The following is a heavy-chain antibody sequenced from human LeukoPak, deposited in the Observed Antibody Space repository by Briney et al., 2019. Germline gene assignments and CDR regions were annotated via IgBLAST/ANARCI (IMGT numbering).Heavy chain of an antibody. CDR2: IYTSGST. V-gene: IGHV4-4*08. J-gene: IGHJ3*02. CDR1: GGSISIYY. CDR3: ARATDAFDI. Sequence: PSETLSLTCTVSGGSISIYYWSCIRQPPEKGLEWIGYIYTSGSTNYNPSLESRVTISVDTSKNQFSLKLSSVAAADTAVYYCARATDAFDIWGQGTMVTVSS.